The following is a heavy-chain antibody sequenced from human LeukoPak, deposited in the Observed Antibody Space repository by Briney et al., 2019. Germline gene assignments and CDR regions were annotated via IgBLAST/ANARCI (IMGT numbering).Heavy chain of an antibody. V-gene: IGHV1-46*01. CDR2: INPTTGST. CDR1: GYSFTSYY. D-gene: IGHD4-23*01. J-gene: IGHJ4*02. Sequence: ASVKVSCKASGYSFTSYYIHWVRQAPGQGLEWMGIINPTTGSTIYAQTFQGRVTMTRDVSTSTVYMDLSSLRSADTAVYYCARCGPFYRGPSEYYFDYWGQGTPVTVSS. CDR3: ARCGPFYRGPSEYYFDY.